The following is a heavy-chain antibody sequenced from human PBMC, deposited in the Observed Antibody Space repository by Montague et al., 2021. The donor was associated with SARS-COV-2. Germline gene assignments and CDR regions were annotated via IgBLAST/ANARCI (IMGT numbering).Heavy chain of an antibody. V-gene: IGHV4-34*01. Sequence: SETLSLTCAVYGGSLSGYYWSWIRQPQGEGLEWIAVISLSESTSYNTSLKSRVTISVDTTKNQFSLKLRPATATDTAVYYCARVPYRLLFVPRYYGMDVWGQGTTVTVSS. CDR2: ISLSEST. CDR1: GGSLSGYY. D-gene: IGHD2-2*01. J-gene: IGHJ6*02. CDR3: ARVPYRLLFVPRYYGMDV.